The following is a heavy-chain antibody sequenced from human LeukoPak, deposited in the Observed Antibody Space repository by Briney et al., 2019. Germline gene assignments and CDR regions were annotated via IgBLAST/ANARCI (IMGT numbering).Heavy chain of an antibody. Sequence: GGPLRLSCAASGFTFSSYAMSWVRQAPGKGLEWVSAISGSGGSTYYADSVKGRFTISRDNSENTLYLQMNSLRAEDTAVYHCARGWYSFDYWGQGTLVTVSS. J-gene: IGHJ4*02. D-gene: IGHD6-19*01. CDR2: ISGSGGST. CDR3: ARGWYSFDY. V-gene: IGHV3-23*01. CDR1: GFTFSSYA.